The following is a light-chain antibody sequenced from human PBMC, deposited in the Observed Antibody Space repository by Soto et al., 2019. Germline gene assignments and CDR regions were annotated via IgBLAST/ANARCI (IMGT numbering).Light chain of an antibody. J-gene: IGKJ1*01. V-gene: IGKV1-8*01. CDR1: QGISSY. CDR3: QQYNGYRTWT. CDR2: AAS. Sequence: AIRMTQSPSSLSASTGDRVTITCRASQGISSYLAWYQQKPGKAPKLLIYAASTLQSGVPSRFSGSGSGTEFTLTINGLQPDDFATYYCQQYNGYRTWTFGQGTKVDIK.